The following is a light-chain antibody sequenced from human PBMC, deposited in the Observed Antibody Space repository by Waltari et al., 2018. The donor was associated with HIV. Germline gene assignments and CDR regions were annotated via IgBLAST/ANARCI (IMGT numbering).Light chain of an antibody. CDR3: SSYAGARV. Sequence: QPALTQPSSVPASPGQSIDIACTVTSSEVGSYNRVAWYQQYPGKAPKHIIYEVTKRPSGVSNRFSGAKSGNTASLTLSGLQADDEADYYCSSYAGARVFGGGTNLIVL. V-gene: IGLV2-23*02. CDR2: EVT. J-gene: IGLJ3*02. CDR1: SSEVGSYNR.